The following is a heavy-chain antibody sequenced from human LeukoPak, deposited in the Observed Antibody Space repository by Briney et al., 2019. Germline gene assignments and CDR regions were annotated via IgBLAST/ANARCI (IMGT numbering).Heavy chain of an antibody. CDR2: IYYSGST. Sequence: SETLSLTCSVFGGSISGYYWSWIRQPPGKGLEWIGSIYYSGSTNYNPSLKSRVTISVDTSKNQFSLKLSSVTAADTAVYYCVRRRDAFDYWGQGTLVTVSS. D-gene: IGHD5-24*01. CDR1: GGSISGYY. J-gene: IGHJ4*02. V-gene: IGHV4-59*01. CDR3: VRRRDAFDY.